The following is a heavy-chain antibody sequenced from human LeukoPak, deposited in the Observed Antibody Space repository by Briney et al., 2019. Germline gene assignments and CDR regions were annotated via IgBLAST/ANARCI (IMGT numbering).Heavy chain of an antibody. D-gene: IGHD1-26*01. CDR2: IHSDGSVT. J-gene: IGHJ5*01. V-gene: IGHV3-74*01. Sequence: GGSLRLSCAASGFSFSTHWMHWVRQAPGKCLVWVARIHSDGSVTNYADSVKGRFTISRDNAKNTPYLQMNSLRAEDTAVYYCVRIIVGASNWFDSWGQGTLVTVSS. CDR3: VRIIVGASNWFDS. CDR1: GFSFSTHW.